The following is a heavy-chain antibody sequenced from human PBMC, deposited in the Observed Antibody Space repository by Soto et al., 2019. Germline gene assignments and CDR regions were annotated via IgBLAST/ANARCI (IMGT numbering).Heavy chain of an antibody. D-gene: IGHD3-22*01. V-gene: IGHV6-1*01. Sequence: SQTRSLTCAISGDSVSSNSAAWNWIRQSPSRGLEWLGRTYYRSKWYNDYAVSVKSRITINPDTSKNQFSLQLNSVTPEDTAVYYCARDRRDYYDSSGYYFYYYYGMDVWGQGTTVTVSS. CDR2: TYYRSKWYN. CDR3: ARDRRDYYDSSGYYFYYYYGMDV. J-gene: IGHJ6*02. CDR1: GDSVSSNSAA.